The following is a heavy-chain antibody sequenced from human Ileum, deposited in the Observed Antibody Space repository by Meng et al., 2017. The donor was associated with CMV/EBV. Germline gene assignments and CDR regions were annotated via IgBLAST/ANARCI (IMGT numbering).Heavy chain of an antibody. CDR3: ARDWGAHIVVVAPHYYYGMDV. J-gene: IGHJ6*02. CDR1: GGSINGSSYY. D-gene: IGHD2-15*01. CDR2: IYYSGIP. V-gene: IGHV4-39*07. Sequence: SETLSLTCTVSGGSINGSSYYWGWTRQPPGKGLEWIGNIYYSGIPFYNPSLKSRVTISVDSSNNQFSLTVTSVTAADTAVYYCARDWGAHIVVVAPHYYYGMDVWGQGTTVTVSS.